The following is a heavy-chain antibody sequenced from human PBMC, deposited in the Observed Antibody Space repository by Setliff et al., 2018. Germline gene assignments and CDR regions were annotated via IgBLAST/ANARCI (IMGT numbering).Heavy chain of an antibody. Sequence: LRLSCAASGFTFSNYRMHWVRQAPGKGLEWVAVIWHDGGNKYHADSVKGRFTISRDDSKNTLYLQMNSLRPEDTAVYYCARTCSGSGCYAGLESWGQGTPVTVSS. CDR3: ARTCSGSGCYAGLES. CDR2: IWHDGGNK. J-gene: IGHJ4*02. V-gene: IGHV3-33*08. D-gene: IGHD2-15*01. CDR1: GFTFSNYR.